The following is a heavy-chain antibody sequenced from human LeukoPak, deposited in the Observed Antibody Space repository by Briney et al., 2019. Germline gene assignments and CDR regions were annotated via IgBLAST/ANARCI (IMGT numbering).Heavy chain of an antibody. V-gene: IGHV3-30*02. Sequence: GGSLRLSCAASGFTFSSYGMHWVRQAPGKGLEWVAFIRYDGSNKYYADSVKGRFTISRGNSKNTLYLQMNSLRAEDTAVYYCAKDIGYNWNVGFDPWGQGTLVTVSS. D-gene: IGHD1-20*01. CDR3: AKDIGYNWNVGFDP. CDR2: IRYDGSNK. CDR1: GFTFSSYG. J-gene: IGHJ5*02.